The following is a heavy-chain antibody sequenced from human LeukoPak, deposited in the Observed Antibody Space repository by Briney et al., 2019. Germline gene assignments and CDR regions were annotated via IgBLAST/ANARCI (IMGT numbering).Heavy chain of an antibody. V-gene: IGHV3-48*03. CDR3: AKDGTTETTNYFYAMDG. J-gene: IGHJ6*02. Sequence: GGSLRLSCLASGXTFSSDEMNWVRQAPGKGLEWVSYISIGGSTTYYADSVKGRFTISRDDAKNSLYLQMNSLRAEDTATYYCAKDGTTETTNYFYAMDGWGQGITVTVSS. D-gene: IGHD4-17*01. CDR1: GXTFSSDE. CDR2: ISIGGSTT.